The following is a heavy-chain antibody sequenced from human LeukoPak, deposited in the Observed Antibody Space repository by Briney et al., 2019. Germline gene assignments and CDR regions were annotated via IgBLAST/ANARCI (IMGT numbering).Heavy chain of an antibody. J-gene: IGHJ3*01. CDR3: TTLRPYIQPR. Sequence: GGSLRLSCAASGFIFSNYCMTWVRQAPGKGLEWVAVISYDGSNKYYADSVKGRFTISRDNYKNTLYLQMNSLKTEDTAVYYCTTLRPYIQPRWGQGTMVTVSS. CDR1: GFIFSNYC. V-gene: IGHV3-30*04. D-gene: IGHD1-1*01. CDR2: ISYDGSNK.